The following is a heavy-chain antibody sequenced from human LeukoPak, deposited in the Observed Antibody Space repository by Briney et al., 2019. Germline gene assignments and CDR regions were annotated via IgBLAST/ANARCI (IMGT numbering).Heavy chain of an antibody. CDR2: LYPRDSET. J-gene: IGHJ4*02. CDR1: GYNFTRFW. V-gene: IGHV5-51*01. Sequence: GESLKISCQASGYNFTRFWIGWVRQMPGKGLEWMGLLYPRDSETRYNPSFQGQVTFSSDNSINTAYLQWSSLRTSDSAIYYCARQVGVAGRKNYFVSWGQGTLVIVSA. D-gene: IGHD6-19*01. CDR3: ARQVGVAGRKNYFVS.